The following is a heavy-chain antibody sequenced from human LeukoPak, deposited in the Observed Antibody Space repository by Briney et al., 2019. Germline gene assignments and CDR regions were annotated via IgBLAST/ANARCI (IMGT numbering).Heavy chain of an antibody. Sequence: PGGSLRLSCAASGFTLSSYGMHWVRQAPGKGLEWVAVISYDGSNKYYADSVKGRFTISRDNSKNTLYLQMNSLRAEDTAVYYCAKMSTSWGLDYWGQGTLVTVSS. J-gene: IGHJ4*02. CDR3: AKMSTSWGLDY. CDR2: ISYDGSNK. V-gene: IGHV3-30*18. CDR1: GFTLSSYG. D-gene: IGHD2-2*01.